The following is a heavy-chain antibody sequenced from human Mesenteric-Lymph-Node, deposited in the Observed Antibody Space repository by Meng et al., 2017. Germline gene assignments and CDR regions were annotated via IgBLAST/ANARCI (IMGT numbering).Heavy chain of an antibody. D-gene: IGHD3-9*01. Sequence: SLKISCAASGFTFDDYAMHWVRQAPGKGLEWVSGISWNSGSIGYADSVKGRFTISRVAATNSLYLQMNSLRTEDTALYYCAKGRPKPLSYFDYLLAGGMDVWGQGTTVTVSS. CDR2: ISWNSGSI. CDR3: AKGRPKPLSYFDYLLAGGMDV. CDR1: GFTFDDYA. V-gene: IGHV3-9*01. J-gene: IGHJ6*02.